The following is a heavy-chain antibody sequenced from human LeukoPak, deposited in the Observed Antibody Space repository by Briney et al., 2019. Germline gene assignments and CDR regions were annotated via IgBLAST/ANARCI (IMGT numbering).Heavy chain of an antibody. V-gene: IGHV3-11*04. Sequence: PGGSLRLSCAASGFTFSDYYMSWIRQAPGKWLEWVSYISSSGSTIYYADSVKGRFTISRDNAKNSLYLQMNSLRAEDTAVYYCARDLVTRDGNTQPSHAFDIWGQGTMVTVSS. D-gene: IGHD5-24*01. J-gene: IGHJ3*02. CDR2: ISSSGSTI. CDR3: ARDLVTRDGNTQPSHAFDI. CDR1: GFTFSDYY.